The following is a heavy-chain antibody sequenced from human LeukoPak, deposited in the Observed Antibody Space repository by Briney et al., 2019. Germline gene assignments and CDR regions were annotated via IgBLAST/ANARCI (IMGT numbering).Heavy chain of an antibody. D-gene: IGHD7-27*01. CDR2: ISGSGGST. CDR1: GFTFSSYA. Sequence: GGSLRLSCAASGFTFSSYAMSWVRQAPGKGLEWVSAISGSGGSTYYADSVRGRFTISRDNSKNALYLQMNSLRVEDTAVYYCAIDPNWGTHSWGQGVLVTVSS. J-gene: IGHJ4*02. V-gene: IGHV3-23*01. CDR3: AIDPNWGTHS.